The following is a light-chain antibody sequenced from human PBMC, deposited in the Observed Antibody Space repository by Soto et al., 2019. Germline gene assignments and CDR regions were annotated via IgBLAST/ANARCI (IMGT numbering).Light chain of an antibody. J-gene: IGKJ5*01. CDR3: QQLDSMPIT. CDR2: IAS. Sequence: IHLTQSPSSLSASVGDRVAITCRASQGIRSYLAWYQQKPGEAPKLLISIASILQSGVPSRFSGSGSGTDFVLTISSLQPEDSATYYCQQLDSMPITFGQGTRLEIK. CDR1: QGIRSY. V-gene: IGKV1-9*01.